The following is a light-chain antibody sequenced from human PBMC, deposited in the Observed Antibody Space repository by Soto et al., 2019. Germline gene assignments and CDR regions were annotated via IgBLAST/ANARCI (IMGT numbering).Light chain of an antibody. CDR1: QSVSSNY. Sequence: ENVLTQSPGTLSLSPGERATLSCRASQSVSSNYLAWYQQKPGQPPRLLIYGASSRATGIPDRFTGSGSGTDFTLNISRLEHEDFAVYYCQQYGSSPYTFGQGTKLEIK. CDR3: QQYGSSPYT. J-gene: IGKJ2*01. V-gene: IGKV3-20*01. CDR2: GAS.